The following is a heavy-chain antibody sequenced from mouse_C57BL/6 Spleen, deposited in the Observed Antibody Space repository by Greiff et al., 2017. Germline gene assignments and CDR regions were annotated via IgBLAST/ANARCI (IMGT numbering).Heavy chain of an antibody. D-gene: IGHD4-1*01. V-gene: IGHV1-9*01. Sequence: VQLQQSGAELMKPGASVKLSCKATGYTFTGYWIDWVKQRPGHGLEWIGEILPGSGGTNYNEKFKGKATFTADTSSNTAYMQLSSLPTEDSAIYYCARHKAGRFADWGQGTLVTVSA. CDR3: ARHKAGRFAD. J-gene: IGHJ3*01. CDR1: GYTFTGYW. CDR2: ILPGSGGT.